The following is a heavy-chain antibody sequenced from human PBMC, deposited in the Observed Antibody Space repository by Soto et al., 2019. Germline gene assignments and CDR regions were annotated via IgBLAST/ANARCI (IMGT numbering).Heavy chain of an antibody. V-gene: IGHV1-69*02. CDR3: AASGYTGHESE. Sequence: QVQLVQSGAEVKKPGSSVKVSCKASGGTFSSYTISWVRQAPGQGLEWMGRLIPILGIANYAQKFQGRVTITADKSTSTVYMELSSLRSEDTAVYYCAASGYTGHESEWGQGTLVTVSS. D-gene: IGHD5-12*01. CDR1: GGTFSSYT. CDR2: LIPILGIA. J-gene: IGHJ4*02.